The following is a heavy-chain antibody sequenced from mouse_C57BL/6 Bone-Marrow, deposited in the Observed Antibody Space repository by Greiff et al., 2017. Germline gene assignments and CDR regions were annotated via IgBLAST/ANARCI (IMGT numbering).Heavy chain of an antibody. D-gene: IGHD3-2*02. V-gene: IGHV5-4*01. CDR2: ISDGGSYT. J-gene: IGHJ2*01. Sequence: EVKLVESGGGLVKPGGSLKLSCAASGFTFRSYAMSWVRQTPEKRLAWVATISDGGSYTYYPANVKGRFTISRDNAKNNLYLQMSHLKAEDTAMYYCARDRPAHGDFDYGAQRTTLTVFS. CDR1: GFTFRSYA. CDR3: ARDRPAHGDFDY.